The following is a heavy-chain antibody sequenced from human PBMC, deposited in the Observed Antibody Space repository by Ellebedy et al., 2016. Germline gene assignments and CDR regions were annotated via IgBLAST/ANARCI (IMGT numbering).Heavy chain of an antibody. J-gene: IGHJ4*02. V-gene: IGHV4-34*01. Sequence: SETLSLXCTVYGGSFSGYYWSWIRQPPGKGLEWIGEINHSGSANYNPSLKSRVTTSVDTSKNQFSLKLISVTAADTAVYYCARAEAAAGTSPFDYWGQGTLVTVSS. CDR1: GGSFSGYY. CDR3: ARAEAAAGTSPFDY. D-gene: IGHD6-13*01. CDR2: INHSGSA.